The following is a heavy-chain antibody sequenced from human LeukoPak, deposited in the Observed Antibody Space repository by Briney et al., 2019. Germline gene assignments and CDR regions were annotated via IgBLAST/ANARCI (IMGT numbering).Heavy chain of an antibody. CDR2: ISAYSGNT. CDR3: ARVRSGTTVTKLPKPIDY. Sequence: ASVKVSCKASGYTFTSYGISWVRQAPGQGLEWMGWISAYSGNTNYAQKLQGRVTMTTDTSTSTAYMELRSLRSDDTAVYYCARVRSGTTVTKLPKPIDYWGQGTLVTVSS. D-gene: IGHD4-17*01. CDR1: GYTFTSYG. V-gene: IGHV1-18*01. J-gene: IGHJ4*02.